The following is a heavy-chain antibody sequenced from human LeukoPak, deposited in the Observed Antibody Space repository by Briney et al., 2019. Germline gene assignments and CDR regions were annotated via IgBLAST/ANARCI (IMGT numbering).Heavy chain of an antibody. D-gene: IGHD3-22*01. J-gene: IGHJ4*02. CDR3: ARVITYYYDSSGETDY. Sequence: PGGSLRLSXAASGFTFSSYSMNWVRQAPGKGLEWVSSISSSSSYIYYADSVKGRFTISRDNAKNSLYLQMNSLRAEDTAVYYCARVITYYYDSSGETDYWGQGTLVTVSS. CDR1: GFTFSSYS. V-gene: IGHV3-21*01. CDR2: ISSSSSYI.